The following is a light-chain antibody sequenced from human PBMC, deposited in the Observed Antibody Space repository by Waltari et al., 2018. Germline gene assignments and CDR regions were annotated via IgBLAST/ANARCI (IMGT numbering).Light chain of an antibody. CDR1: SLRTYH. CDR3: YSRDSSANHRM. Sequence: SSELTQDPAVSVALGQTVRITCQGDSLRTYHATWFQQKQGQAPVLVVYGKNNRPSGIPDRFSGSNSGNTASLTITGAQAEDEADYYCYSRDSSANHRMFGGGTKLTVL. J-gene: IGLJ3*02. CDR2: GKN. V-gene: IGLV3-19*01.